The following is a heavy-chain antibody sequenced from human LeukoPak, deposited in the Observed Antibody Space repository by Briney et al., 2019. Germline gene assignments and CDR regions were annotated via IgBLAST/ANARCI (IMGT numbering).Heavy chain of an antibody. Sequence: SETLSLTCTVSGGSISSHYWSWIRQPPGKGLEWIGYIYYSGSTNYNPSLKSRVTISVDTSKNQFSLKLSSVTAADTAVYYCARGMRSDYGGNPPGEAFDIWGQGTMVTVSS. D-gene: IGHD4-23*01. CDR2: IYYSGST. V-gene: IGHV4-59*11. CDR1: GGSISSHY. CDR3: ARGMRSDYGGNPPGEAFDI. J-gene: IGHJ3*02.